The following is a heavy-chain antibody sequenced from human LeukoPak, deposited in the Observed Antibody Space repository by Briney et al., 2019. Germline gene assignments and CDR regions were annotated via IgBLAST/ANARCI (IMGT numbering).Heavy chain of an antibody. D-gene: IGHD4-23*01. CDR2: INHSGSA. Sequence: SETLSLTCAVNSVSFSGYYWTWILQPPGKGLEWIGEINHSGSANYNPSLKGRVTISVDTSKHQISLNLSSVTAADTAVYYCVRRWYYYYFMDLWGTGNTVTVSS. CDR1: SVSFSGYY. V-gene: IGHV4-34*01. CDR3: VRRWYYYYFMDL. J-gene: IGHJ6*03.